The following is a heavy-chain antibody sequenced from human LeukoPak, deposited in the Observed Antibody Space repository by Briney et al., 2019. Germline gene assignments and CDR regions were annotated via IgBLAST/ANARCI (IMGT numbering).Heavy chain of an antibody. Sequence: PGGSLRLSCAASGFTFSSYSMNWVRQAPGKGLEWVSYISSSGSTIYYADSVKGRFTISRDNSKNTLYLQMNSLRAEDTAVYYCAKDEDSSDYWGQGTLVTVSS. CDR3: AKDEDSSDY. D-gene: IGHD6-6*01. CDR2: ISSSGSTI. CDR1: GFTFSSYS. J-gene: IGHJ4*02. V-gene: IGHV3-48*01.